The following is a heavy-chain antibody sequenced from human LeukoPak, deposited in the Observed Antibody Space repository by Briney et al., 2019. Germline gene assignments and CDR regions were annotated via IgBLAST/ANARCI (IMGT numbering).Heavy chain of an antibody. D-gene: IGHD3-10*01. CDR1: GFTFSSYA. Sequence: GGSLRLSCAASGFTFSSYAMSWVRQAPGKGLEWVSVISGSGGRTYYADSVKGRFTISRDTSKNTLYLQMNSLKGDGTAVYYCAKDSAFYYIDVWGKGTTVIISS. J-gene: IGHJ6*03. V-gene: IGHV3-23*01. CDR3: AKDSAFYYIDV. CDR2: ISGSGGRT.